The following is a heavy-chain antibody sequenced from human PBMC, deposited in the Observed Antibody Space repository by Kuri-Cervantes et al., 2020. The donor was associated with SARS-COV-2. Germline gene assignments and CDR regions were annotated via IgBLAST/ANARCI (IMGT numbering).Heavy chain of an antibody. J-gene: IGHJ4*02. D-gene: IGHD1-26*01. CDR3: ARGGRYYFDY. CDR2: ISGSGFSI. V-gene: IGHV3-48*01. CDR1: GFTCSSNS. Sequence: GGSLRLSCVASGFTCSSNSMNWVRQAQGKGLEWVSYISGSGFSIYYADSLKGRFTISRDNAKNSLYLLMNSLTAEDTAVYYCARGGRYYFDYWGQGSMVTVSS.